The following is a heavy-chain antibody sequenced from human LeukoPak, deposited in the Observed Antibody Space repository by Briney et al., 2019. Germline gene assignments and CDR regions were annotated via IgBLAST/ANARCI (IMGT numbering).Heavy chain of an antibody. J-gene: IGHJ4*02. CDR2: INGDGSSI. CDR3: ARVFYISPYYDSSGYYEG. V-gene: IGHV3-74*01. D-gene: IGHD3-22*01. CDR1: GFTFSSYW. Sequence: GGSLRLSCAASGFTFSSYWMHWVRQVPGRGLEWVSRINGDGSSIRYADSVEGRFTISRDNAKNTVYLQMNSLRAEDTAVYYCARVFYISPYYDSSGYYEGWGQGTLVTVSS.